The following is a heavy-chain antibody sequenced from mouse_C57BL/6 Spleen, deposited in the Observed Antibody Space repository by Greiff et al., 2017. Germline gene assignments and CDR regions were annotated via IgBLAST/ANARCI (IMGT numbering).Heavy chain of an antibody. J-gene: IGHJ3*01. D-gene: IGHD1-1*01. Sequence: QVQLQQPGAELVKPGASVKLSCKASGYTFTSYWMHWVKQRPGQGLEWIGMIHPNSGSTNYNEKFKSKATLTADKSSSTAYMQLSSLTSEDSAVYYCARSYYGSSLWFAYWGQGTLVTVSA. CDR2: IHPNSGST. V-gene: IGHV1-64*01. CDR3: ARSYYGSSLWFAY. CDR1: GYTFTSYW.